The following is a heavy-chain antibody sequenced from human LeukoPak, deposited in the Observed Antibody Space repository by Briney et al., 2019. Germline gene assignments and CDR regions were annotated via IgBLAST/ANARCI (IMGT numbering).Heavy chain of an antibody. CDR1: GDSISSYY. J-gene: IGHJ4*02. V-gene: IGHV4-4*07. CDR3: ARENSGWYYFDY. Sequence: SETLSLTCTVSGDSISSYYWSWIRQPAGKGLEWIGRIYTSGSTYYNPSLKSRVTMSVDTSKNQFSLKLNSVIAADTAVYYCARENSGWYYFDYGGQGTLVTVSS. D-gene: IGHD6-19*01. CDR2: IYTSGST.